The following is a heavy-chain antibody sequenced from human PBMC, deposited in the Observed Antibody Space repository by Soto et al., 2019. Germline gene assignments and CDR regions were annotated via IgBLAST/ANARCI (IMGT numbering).Heavy chain of an antibody. V-gene: IGHV3-21*01. D-gene: IGHD3-10*01. CDR1: GFTFDDYG. CDR3: VTYYYASGSYYPKAPMDV. CDR2: ISSSSNNI. J-gene: IGHJ6*02. Sequence: GGSLRLSCAASGFTFDDYGMNWARQAPGKGLEWVSSISSSSNNIYYADSVKGRFTISRNNAKNSLYLQMNSLRAEDTAVYYCVTYYYASGSYYPKAPMDVWGQGTTVTVSS.